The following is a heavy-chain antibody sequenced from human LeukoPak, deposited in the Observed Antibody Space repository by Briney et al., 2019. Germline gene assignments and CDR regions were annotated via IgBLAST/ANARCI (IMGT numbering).Heavy chain of an antibody. Sequence: GGSLRLSCAASGFTFSTYWMHWVRQTPGKGLVWVSRIKSDGSTNYADSVKGRFTISRDNAKNTLSLQMNSLRPEDTGVYYCARAPSEIGGYYPEYFRHWGQGTLVTVSS. V-gene: IGHV3-74*01. CDR1: GFTFSTYW. CDR2: IKSDGST. CDR3: ARAPSEIGGYYPEYFRH. J-gene: IGHJ1*01. D-gene: IGHD3-3*01.